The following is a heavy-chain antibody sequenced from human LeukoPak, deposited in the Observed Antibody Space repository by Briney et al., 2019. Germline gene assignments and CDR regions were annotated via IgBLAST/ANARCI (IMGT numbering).Heavy chain of an antibody. Sequence: SETLSLTCTVSGYSISSGYYWGWVRPPPGKGLEWIGSIYHSGSTYYNPSLKSRVTISVDTSKNQFSLKLSSVTAADTAVYYCARDQCGGDCYHDYWGQGTLVTVSS. J-gene: IGHJ4*02. CDR2: IYHSGST. D-gene: IGHD2-21*02. V-gene: IGHV4-38-2*02. CDR1: GYSISSGYY. CDR3: ARDQCGGDCYHDY.